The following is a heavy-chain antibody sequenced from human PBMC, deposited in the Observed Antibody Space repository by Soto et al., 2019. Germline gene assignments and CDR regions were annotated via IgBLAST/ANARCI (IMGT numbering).Heavy chain of an antibody. Sequence: QVQLVESGGGVVQPGRSLRLSCAASGFTFSSYAMHWVRQAPGKGLEWVAVISYDGSNKYYADSVKGRFTISRDNSKNTLYLQVNSLRAEDTAVYYCARDEARSGSYYYYYYYGMDVWGQGTTVTVSS. CDR1: GFTFSSYA. CDR3: ARDEARSGSYYYYYYYGMDV. CDR2: ISYDGSNK. D-gene: IGHD1-26*01. V-gene: IGHV3-30-3*01. J-gene: IGHJ6*02.